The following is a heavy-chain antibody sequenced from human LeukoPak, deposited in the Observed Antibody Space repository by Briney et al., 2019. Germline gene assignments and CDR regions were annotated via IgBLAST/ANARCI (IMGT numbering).Heavy chain of an antibody. D-gene: IGHD4-17*01. CDR2: ISSSSSYI. CDR1: GFTFSSYS. J-gene: IGHJ6*02. Sequence: GGSLRLSCAASGFTFSSYSMNWVRQAPGKGLEWGSSISSSSSYIYYADSVKGRFTISRDNAKNSLYLQMNSLRAEDTAVYYCARDSYGDQDYYYYGMDVWGQGTTVTVSS. CDR3: ARDSYGDQDYYYYGMDV. V-gene: IGHV3-21*01.